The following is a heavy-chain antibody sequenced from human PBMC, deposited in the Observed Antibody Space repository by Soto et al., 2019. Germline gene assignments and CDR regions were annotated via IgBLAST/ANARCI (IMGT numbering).Heavy chain of an antibody. J-gene: IGHJ5*02. V-gene: IGHV3-23*01. D-gene: IGHD5-18*01. Sequence: PGGSLRLSCAASGFTFSSYAMIWVRQAPGKGLEWASAITDSGDTTYYAESVKGRFTISRDNSRNTLYLQMSSLRAEDTALYYCAKDLGYSYGYWVGHWGQGTLVTVSS. CDR2: ITDSGDTT. CDR3: AKDLGYSYGYWVGH. CDR1: GFTFSSYA.